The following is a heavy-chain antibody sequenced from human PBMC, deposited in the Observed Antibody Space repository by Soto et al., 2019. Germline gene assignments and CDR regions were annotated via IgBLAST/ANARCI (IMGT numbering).Heavy chain of an antibody. V-gene: IGHV1-3*01. CDR3: ARGVARDLNDY. J-gene: IGHJ4*02. CDR1: GYTFTSYA. Sequence: RASVKVSCKASGYTFTSYAMHWVRQAPGQRLEWMGWINAGNGNTKYSQKFQGRVTITRDTSASTAYMELSSLRSEDTAVYYCARGVARDLNDYWGQGTLVTVSS. CDR2: INAGNGNT. D-gene: IGHD2-15*01.